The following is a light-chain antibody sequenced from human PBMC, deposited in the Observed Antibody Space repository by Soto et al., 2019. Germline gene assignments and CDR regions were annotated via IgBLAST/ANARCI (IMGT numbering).Light chain of an antibody. J-gene: IGKJ4*01. V-gene: IGKV3-20*01. CDR3: QHYGNSLT. CDR1: QSVGLSS. Sequence: ENGLTQSPGTLSLSPGERATLSCRTSQSVGLSSLAWDQHKPGQAPRLLIYGATTRAGGIPDMFSGSGSGTDFTLTITRLEPEDGAVYYCQHYGNSLTFGGGTKVEIK. CDR2: GAT.